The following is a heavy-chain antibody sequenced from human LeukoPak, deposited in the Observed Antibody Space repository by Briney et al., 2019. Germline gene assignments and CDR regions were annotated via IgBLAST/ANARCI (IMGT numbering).Heavy chain of an antibody. CDR2: IKQDGSEK. Sequence: GGSLRLSCTASGFTFSSYWMTWVRQGPGKGLEWVANIKQDGSEKYYVDSVKGRFTISRDNAKNSLYLQMNSLRAEDTAVYYCARLSGDYGDYAFDYWGQGTLVTVSS. CDR3: ARLSGDYGDYAFDY. V-gene: IGHV3-7*03. CDR1: GFTFSSYW. D-gene: IGHD4-17*01. J-gene: IGHJ4*02.